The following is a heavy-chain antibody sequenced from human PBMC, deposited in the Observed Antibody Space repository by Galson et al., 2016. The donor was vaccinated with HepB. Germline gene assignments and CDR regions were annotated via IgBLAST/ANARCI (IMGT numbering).Heavy chain of an antibody. CDR2: IDHSETT. J-gene: IGHJ4*02. V-gene: IGHV4-4*02. Sequence: ETLSLTCTVSGASIVSAHWCSWVRQPPGKGLEWIGEIDHSETTHYNPSLESRVSISVDNSKNQFSLKLSSVSAADTAVYYCASEDYSFRYWGQGTLVTVSS. D-gene: IGHD3-10*01. CDR1: GASIVSAHW. CDR3: ASEDYSFRY.